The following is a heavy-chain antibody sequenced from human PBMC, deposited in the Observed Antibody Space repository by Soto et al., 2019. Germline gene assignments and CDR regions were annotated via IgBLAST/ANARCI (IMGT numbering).Heavy chain of an antibody. CDR3: AHCGPEGSFDS. CDR1: GFSLSATGAG. CDR2: IYWDDDT. J-gene: IGHJ4*02. V-gene: IGHV2-5*02. Sequence: QITLKESGPTLVRPTQTLTLTCTFSGFSLSATGAGVAWIRQPLGKALAWLALIYWDDDTFYSQSLKTRLTITKDTSKNQVVLTMTNLDPVDTATYYCAHCGPEGSFDSWGQGTLVTVSS.